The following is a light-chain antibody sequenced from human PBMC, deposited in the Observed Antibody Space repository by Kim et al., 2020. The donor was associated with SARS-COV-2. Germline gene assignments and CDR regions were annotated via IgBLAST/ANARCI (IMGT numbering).Light chain of an antibody. Sequence: GQSVTISCTGTSSDVGGYNYVSWYQQQPGKAPKVMIYEVSKRPSGVPDRFSGSKSGNTASLTVSGLQAEDEADYYCSSYAGSNIWVFGGGTQLTVL. J-gene: IGLJ3*02. V-gene: IGLV2-8*01. CDR1: SSDVGGYNY. CDR3: SSYAGSNIWV. CDR2: EVS.